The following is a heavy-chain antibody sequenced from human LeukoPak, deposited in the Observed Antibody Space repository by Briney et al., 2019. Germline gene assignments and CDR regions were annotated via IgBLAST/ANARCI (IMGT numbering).Heavy chain of an antibody. D-gene: IGHD3-10*01. Sequence: GGSLRLSCAASGFTFSSYAMSWVRQAPGKGLEWVSAISGSGGSTYYADSVKGRFTISRDNSKNTLYLQMNSLRAEDTAVYYCAKSSNRGSRGDIDYWGQGTLVTVSS. CDR2: ISGSGGST. CDR3: AKSSNRGSRGDIDY. CDR1: GFTFSSYA. J-gene: IGHJ4*02. V-gene: IGHV3-23*01.